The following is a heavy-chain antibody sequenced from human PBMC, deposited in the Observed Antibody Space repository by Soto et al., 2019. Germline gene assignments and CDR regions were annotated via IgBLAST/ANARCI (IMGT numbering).Heavy chain of an antibody. CDR3: AREAVTVTSNYYYYMDV. J-gene: IGHJ6*03. Sequence: SETLSLTCTVSGGSIRSYYWSWIRQPPGKGLEWIGYIYYSGSTNYNPSLKSRVTISVDTSKNQFSLKLSSVTAADTAVYYCAREAVTVTSNYYYYMDVWGKGTTVTVSS. CDR1: GGSIRSYY. V-gene: IGHV4-59*12. CDR2: IYYSGST. D-gene: IGHD4-17*01.